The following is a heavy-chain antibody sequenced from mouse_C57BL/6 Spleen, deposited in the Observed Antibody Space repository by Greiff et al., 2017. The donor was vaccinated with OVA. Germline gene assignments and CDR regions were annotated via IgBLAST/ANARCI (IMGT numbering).Heavy chain of an antibody. Sequence: EVQLQQSGPELVKPGASVKISCKASGYTFTDYYMNWVKQSPGQSLEWIGDINPNNGGTSYNQKFKGKATLTVDTSSSTAYMELRSLTSEDSAVYYCEHGVYDYSDYWGQGTTLTVSS. CDR3: EHGVYDYSDY. D-gene: IGHD2-4*01. J-gene: IGHJ2*01. CDR1: GYTFTDYY. V-gene: IGHV1-26*01. CDR2: INPNNGGT.